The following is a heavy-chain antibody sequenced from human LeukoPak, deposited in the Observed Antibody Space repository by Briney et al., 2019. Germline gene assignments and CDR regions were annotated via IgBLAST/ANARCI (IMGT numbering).Heavy chain of an antibody. J-gene: IGHJ4*02. Sequence: GGSLRLSCAASGFTFSSYSMNWVRQAPGKGLEWVSSISSSSSYIYYADSVKGRFTISRDNAKNSLYLQMNSLRAEDTALYYCARESCTNGVCYFPHSPLDYWGQGTLVTVSS. D-gene: IGHD2-8*01. V-gene: IGHV3-21*04. CDR3: ARESCTNGVCYFPHSPLDY. CDR1: GFTFSSYS. CDR2: ISSSSSYI.